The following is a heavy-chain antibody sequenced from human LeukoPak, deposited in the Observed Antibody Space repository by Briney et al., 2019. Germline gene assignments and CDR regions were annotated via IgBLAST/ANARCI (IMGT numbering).Heavy chain of an antibody. CDR3: VSAAGAFDM. CDR1: GFTFSSYG. J-gene: IGHJ3*02. V-gene: IGHV3-33*01. CDR2: IWSDGSHK. Sequence: GGSLRLSCAASGFTFSSYGMHWIRQAPDKGLEWAAVIWSDGSHKYYADSMKGRFTISRDNSKNMVYLQMDSLRVEDTAVYYCVSAAGAFDMWGQGTLVTVSS. D-gene: IGHD6-13*01.